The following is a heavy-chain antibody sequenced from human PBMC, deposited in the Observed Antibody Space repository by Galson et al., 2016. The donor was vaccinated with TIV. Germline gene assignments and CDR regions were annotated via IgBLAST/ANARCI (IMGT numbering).Heavy chain of an antibody. CDR2: IRYDGSRR. CDR3: ASGLVAHTYYFSGMDV. D-gene: IGHD2-8*02. V-gene: IGHV3-30*02. CDR1: GFTFSSFG. Sequence: SLRLSCAASGFTFSSFGMHWVRQAPGKGLEWVALIRYDGSRRYYADSVKGRFTISRDDSKNTLYLQMNGLRRDDSAVYYCASGLVAHTYYFSGMDVWGQGTTVTVSS. J-gene: IGHJ6*02.